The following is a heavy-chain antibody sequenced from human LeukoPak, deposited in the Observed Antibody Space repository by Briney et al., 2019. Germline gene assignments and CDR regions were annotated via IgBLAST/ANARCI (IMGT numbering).Heavy chain of an antibody. V-gene: IGHV3-21*01. CDR1: GCTFSSYS. J-gene: IGHJ3*02. Sequence: PGGSLRLSCAASGCTFSSYSMNWVPQAPGKGLGWVSSISSSSYIYDADSVKGPFTSSRDNAKNSLYLQMHSLRAEDTAVYYCARALPSPLYSGSYADAFDIWGQGTMVTVSS. CDR2: ISSSSYI. CDR3: ARALPSPLYSGSYADAFDI. D-gene: IGHD1-26*01.